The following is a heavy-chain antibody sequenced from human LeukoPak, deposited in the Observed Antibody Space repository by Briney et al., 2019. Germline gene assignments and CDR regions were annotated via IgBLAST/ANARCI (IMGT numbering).Heavy chain of an antibody. CDR3: TRGGAYSTSSWDS. J-gene: IGHJ4*02. CDR2: INGGGSST. Sequence: GGSLRLSCAGSGFTFSNYWMHWVRQAPGKWLVWVSRINGGGSSTDYADSVKGRFTISRENAKNTLYLQMNSLRAEDTAVHYCTRGGAYSTSSWDSWGQGTLVTVSS. V-gene: IGHV3-74*01. D-gene: IGHD6-6*01. CDR1: GFTFSNYW.